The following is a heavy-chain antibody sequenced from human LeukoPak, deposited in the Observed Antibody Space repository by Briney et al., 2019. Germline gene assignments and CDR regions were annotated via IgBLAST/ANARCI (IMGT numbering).Heavy chain of an antibody. J-gene: IGHJ6*03. CDR1: GFTFDDYA. CDR2: ISWNSGSI. Sequence: SRSLRLSCAASGFTFDDYAMHWVRQAPGKGLEWVSGISWNSGSIGYEDSVKGRFTISRDNAKNSLYLQMNSLRTEDTALYYCAKGDTAMVYYYMDVWGKGTTVTVSS. D-gene: IGHD5-18*01. V-gene: IGHV3-9*01. CDR3: AKGDTAMVYYYMDV.